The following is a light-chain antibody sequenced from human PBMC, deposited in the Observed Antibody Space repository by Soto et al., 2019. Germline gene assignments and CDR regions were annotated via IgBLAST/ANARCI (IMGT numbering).Light chain of an antibody. CDR1: SSNIGRNY. CDR3: AAWDDSLSGYV. V-gene: IGLV1-47*01. Sequence: QSVLTQPPSASGTPGQRVTLSCSGSSSNIGRNYVYWYQQLPGTAPKVLIDGNNQRPSGVPDRFSGSKSGTSASLAISGLGSEDEADYYCAAWDDSLSGYVFGTGTKLTVL. J-gene: IGLJ1*01. CDR2: GNN.